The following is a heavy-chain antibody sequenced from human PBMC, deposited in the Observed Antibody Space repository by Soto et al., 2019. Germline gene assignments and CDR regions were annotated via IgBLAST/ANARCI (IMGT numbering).Heavy chain of an antibody. CDR2: IYYSGST. CDR3: ARVDGYYDFWSGYRKVTFGGVDNYYYYMDV. Sequence: SETLSLTCTVSGGSISSYYWSWIRQPPGKGLEWIGYIYYSGSTNYNPSLKSRVTISVDTSKNQFSLKLSSVTAADTAVYYCARVDGYYDFWSGYRKVTFGGVDNYYYYMDVWGKGTTVTVSS. CDR1: GGSISSYY. V-gene: IGHV4-59*01. J-gene: IGHJ6*03. D-gene: IGHD3-3*01.